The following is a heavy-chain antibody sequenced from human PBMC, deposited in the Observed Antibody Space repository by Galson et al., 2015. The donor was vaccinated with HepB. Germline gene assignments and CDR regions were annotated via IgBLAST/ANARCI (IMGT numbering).Heavy chain of an antibody. Sequence: SLRLSCAASGFTFSSYGMHWVRQAPGKGLEWVAVIWYDGSNKYYADSVKGRFTISRDNSKNTLYLQMNSLRAEDTAVYYCARDPPRRRYYDSSGYYSPYLRYYGMDVWGQGTTVTVSS. CDR3: ARDPPRRRYYDSSGYYSPYLRYYGMDV. CDR2: IWYDGSNK. J-gene: IGHJ6*02. V-gene: IGHV3-33*01. D-gene: IGHD3-22*01. CDR1: GFTFSSYG.